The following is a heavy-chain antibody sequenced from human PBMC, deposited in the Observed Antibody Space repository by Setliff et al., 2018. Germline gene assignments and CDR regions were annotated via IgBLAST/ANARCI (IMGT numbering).Heavy chain of an antibody. V-gene: IGHV1-18*01. CDR3: ARRFEGSGRFTYYFDH. CDR1: GYTFINYG. CDR2: ISADNGNT. Sequence: ASVKVSCKTSGYTFINYGITWVRQAPGQGLEWMGWISADNGNTNYEPKVQGRVTMTTDTSTSTAYMELRSLRSDDTAFYYCARRFEGSGRFTYYFDHWGQGTLVTVSS. D-gene: IGHD3-10*01. J-gene: IGHJ4*02.